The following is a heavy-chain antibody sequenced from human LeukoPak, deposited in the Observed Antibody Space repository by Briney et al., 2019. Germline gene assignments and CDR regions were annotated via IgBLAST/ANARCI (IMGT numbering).Heavy chain of an antibody. CDR2: ISYDGTNK. Sequence: PGGSLRLSCAASGFTFSSYTLHWVRQAPGKGLEWVALISYDGTNKYSADSVKGRFTISRDNSKNTLYLQMNSLRAEDTAVYYCARAPYYDFWSGYVGSSEYYFDYWGQGTLVTVSS. CDR3: ARAPYYDFWSGYVGSSEYYFDY. CDR1: GFTFSSYT. V-gene: IGHV3-30-3*01. D-gene: IGHD3-3*01. J-gene: IGHJ4*02.